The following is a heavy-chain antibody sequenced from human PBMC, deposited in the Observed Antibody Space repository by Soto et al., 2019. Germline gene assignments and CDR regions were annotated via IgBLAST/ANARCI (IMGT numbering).Heavy chain of an antibody. Sequence: ASVQVSFTASGYSFTGLDINWVRQTTGQGLEWMGWMEPSSGRTGYAQKFQGRVTMTRDTSINTAYMELSSLTSDDTAFYYCARGVTAGVDYWGQGTLVTVSS. CDR1: GYSFTGLD. D-gene: IGHD1-26*01. J-gene: IGHJ4*02. CDR3: ARGVTAGVDY. CDR2: MEPSSGRT. V-gene: IGHV1-8*01.